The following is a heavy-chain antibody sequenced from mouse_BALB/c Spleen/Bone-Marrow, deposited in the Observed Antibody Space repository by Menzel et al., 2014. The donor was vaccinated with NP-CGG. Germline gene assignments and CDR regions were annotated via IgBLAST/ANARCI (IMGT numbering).Heavy chain of an antibody. CDR1: GFTFSSYA. J-gene: IGHJ3*01. CDR2: ISRGGTT. CDR3: ARNYYGTFAY. Sequence: EVQLVESGGGLVKPGGSLKLSCAASGFTFSSYAMSWVRQTPVKRLEWVASISRGGTTYYSDSVTGRFTISRDNARNILYLQMSGLRSEDSAMYYCARNYYGTFAYWGQGTLVTVSA. V-gene: IGHV5-6-5*01. D-gene: IGHD1-1*01.